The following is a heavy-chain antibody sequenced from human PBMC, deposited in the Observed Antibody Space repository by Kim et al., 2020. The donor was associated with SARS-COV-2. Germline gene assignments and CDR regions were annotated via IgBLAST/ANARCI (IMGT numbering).Heavy chain of an antibody. Sequence: YYADSVKGRLTISRDNSKNSLYLQMNSLRTEDTAWYYCAKAARPTRYFDLWGRGTLVTVSS. V-gene: IGHV3-43*01. D-gene: IGHD2-2*01. CDR3: AKAARPTRYFDL. J-gene: IGHJ2*01.